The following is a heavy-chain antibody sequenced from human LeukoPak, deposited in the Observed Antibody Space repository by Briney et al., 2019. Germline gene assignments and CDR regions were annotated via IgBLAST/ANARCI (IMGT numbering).Heavy chain of an antibody. CDR1: GFTFSSYW. V-gene: IGHV3-74*01. J-gene: IGHJ4*02. CDR3: AKDRRVVLLWFGELSY. D-gene: IGHD3-10*01. CDR2: INSDGSST. Sequence: PGGSLRLSCAASGFTFSSYWMHWVRQAPGKGLVWVSRINSDGSSTSYADSVKGRFTISRDNAKNTLYLQMNSLRAEDTAVYYCAKDRRVVLLWFGELSYWGQGTLVTVSS.